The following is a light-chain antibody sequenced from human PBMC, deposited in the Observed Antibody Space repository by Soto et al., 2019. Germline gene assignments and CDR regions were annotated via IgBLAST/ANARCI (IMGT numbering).Light chain of an antibody. CDR3: QQYNSYPYT. J-gene: IGKJ2*01. CDR1: QSISSW. V-gene: IGKV1-5*03. Sequence: DIQMTQSPSTLSASVGDRVTITCRASQSISSWLAWYQQKPGKAPKLLIYKAASLESGVPSRFSGSGSGTEFTLTISSLQPDDFATYYCQQYNSYPYTFGQGTKLETK. CDR2: KAA.